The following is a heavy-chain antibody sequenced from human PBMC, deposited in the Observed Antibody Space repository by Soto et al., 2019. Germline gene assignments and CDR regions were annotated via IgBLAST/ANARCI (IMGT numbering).Heavy chain of an antibody. CDR2: ISWNSGSI. V-gene: IGHV3-9*01. J-gene: IGHJ4*02. CDR1: GFTFDDYA. Sequence: GGSLRLSCAASGFTFDDYAMHWVRQAPGKGLEWVSGISWNSGSIGYADSVKGRFTISRDNAKNSLYLQMNSLRAEDTALYYCAKDTVSSGGYYLYYFDYWGQGTLVTVS. CDR3: AKDTVSSGGYYLYYFDY. D-gene: IGHD3-22*01.